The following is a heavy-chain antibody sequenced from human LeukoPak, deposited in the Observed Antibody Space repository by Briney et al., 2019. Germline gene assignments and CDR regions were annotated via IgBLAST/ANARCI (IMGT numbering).Heavy chain of an antibody. D-gene: IGHD4-17*01. CDR1: GFTFSTYT. CDR3: GRGSYGDFDY. CDR2: ISYTSSSI. Sequence: GGSLRLSCAASGFTFSTYTMNWVRQAPGKGLEWVSSISYTSSSIYSAYSVKGRFTISRDNAKNSRYLQMNSLRAEETAVYYCGRGSYGDFDYWGQGTLVTVSS. J-gene: IGHJ4*02. V-gene: IGHV3-21*01.